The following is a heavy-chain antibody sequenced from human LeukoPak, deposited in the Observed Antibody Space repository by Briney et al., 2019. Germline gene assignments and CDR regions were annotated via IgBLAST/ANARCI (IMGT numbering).Heavy chain of an antibody. J-gene: IGHJ5*02. V-gene: IGHV4-34*01. CDR1: GGSFSGYY. CDR2: INHSGST. CDR3: ARERGRGYSYDLYNWFDP. D-gene: IGHD5-18*01. Sequence: SETLSLTCAVYGGSFSGYYWSWIRQPPGKGLEWVGEINHSGSTNYNPSLKSRVTISVDTSKNQFSLKLSSVTAADTAVYYCARERGRGYSYDLYNWFDPWGQGTLVTVSS.